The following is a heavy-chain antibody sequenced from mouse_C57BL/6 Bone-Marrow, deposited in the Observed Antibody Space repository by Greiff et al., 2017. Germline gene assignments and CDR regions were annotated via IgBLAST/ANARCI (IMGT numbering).Heavy chain of an antibody. J-gene: IGHJ3*01. D-gene: IGHD2-4*01. Sequence: QVQLQQPGAELVMPGASVKLSCKASGYTFTSYWMHWVKQRPGQGLEWIGEIDPSDSYTNYNQKFKGKSTLTVDKSSSTAYMQLSSLTSEDSAVYYCARGDYDAFAYWGRGTLVTVSA. CDR3: ARGDYDAFAY. CDR2: IDPSDSYT. V-gene: IGHV1-69*01. CDR1: GYTFTSYW.